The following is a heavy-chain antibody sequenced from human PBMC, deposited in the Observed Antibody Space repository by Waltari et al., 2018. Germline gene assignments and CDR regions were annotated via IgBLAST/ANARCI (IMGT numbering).Heavy chain of an antibody. D-gene: IGHD3-22*01. Sequence: QVQLVQSGAEVKKPGSSVKVSCKASGGTFSSYTISWVRQAPGQGLEWMGRFIPIRGIANHAQKVQGRVTITADKSTSTAYMELSSLRAEDTAVYYCARDPYYYDSSGLPPFDYWGQGTLVTVSS. V-gene: IGHV1-69*08. CDR2: FIPIRGIA. CDR1: GGTFSSYT. J-gene: IGHJ4*02. CDR3: ARDPYYYDSSGLPPFDY.